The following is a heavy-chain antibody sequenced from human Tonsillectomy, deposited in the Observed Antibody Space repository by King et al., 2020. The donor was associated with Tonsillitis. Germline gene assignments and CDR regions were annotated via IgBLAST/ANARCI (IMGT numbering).Heavy chain of an antibody. CDR1: GGTFSSYA. Sequence: QLVQSGAEVKKPGSSVKVSCKASGGTFSSYAISWVRQAPGQGLEWMGGIIPIFGTANYAQKFQGRVTITADESTSTAYMELSSLRSEDTAVYYCARDAPYTPNDYSNQGEGYWGQGTLVTVSS. V-gene: IGHV1-69*01. J-gene: IGHJ4*02. CDR2: IIPIFGTA. D-gene: IGHD4-11*01. CDR3: ARDAPYTPNDYSNQGEGY.